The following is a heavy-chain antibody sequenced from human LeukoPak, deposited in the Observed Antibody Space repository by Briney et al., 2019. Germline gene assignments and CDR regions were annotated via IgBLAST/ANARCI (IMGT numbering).Heavy chain of an antibody. CDR1: GFTFSSYD. CDR3: GKKGAAAGSLSYPFDY. D-gene: IGHD6-13*01. V-gene: IGHV3-30*02. CDR2: IRYDGSNK. Sequence: PGGSLRLSCAASGFTFSSYDMHWVRQAPGKGLEWVAFIRYDGSNKYYADSVKGRFTISRDNSKNTLYLQMNSLRAEDTAVYYCGKKGAAAGSLSYPFDYWGQGTLVTVSS. J-gene: IGHJ4*02.